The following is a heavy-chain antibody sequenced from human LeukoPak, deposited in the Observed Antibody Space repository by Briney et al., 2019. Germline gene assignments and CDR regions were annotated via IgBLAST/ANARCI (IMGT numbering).Heavy chain of an antibody. CDR3: ARSMVRGVIPSPFDY. V-gene: IGHV3-7*01. Sequence: GGSLRLSCAASGFTFSSYWMSWVRQAPGKGLEWVANIKQDGSEKYYVDSVKGRFTISRDNAKNSLYLQMNSLRAEDTAVYYCARSMVRGVIPSPFDYWGQGTLVTVSS. D-gene: IGHD3-10*01. J-gene: IGHJ4*02. CDR1: GFTFSSYW. CDR2: IKQDGSEK.